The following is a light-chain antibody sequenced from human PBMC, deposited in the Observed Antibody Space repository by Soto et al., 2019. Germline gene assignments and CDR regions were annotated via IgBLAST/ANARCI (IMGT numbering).Light chain of an antibody. Sequence: DIQMTQSPSTLSGSVGDRVTITCRASQTISSWLAWYQQKPGKAPKLLISKASSLESGVPSRFSGSGSGTEFTLTISSLQPDDSATYYCQQYNSYRAFGQGTKVDIK. CDR1: QTISSW. CDR3: QQYNSYRA. J-gene: IGKJ1*01. CDR2: KAS. V-gene: IGKV1-5*03.